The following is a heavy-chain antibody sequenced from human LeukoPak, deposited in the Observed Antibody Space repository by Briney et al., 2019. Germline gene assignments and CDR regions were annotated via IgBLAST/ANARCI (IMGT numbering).Heavy chain of an antibody. D-gene: IGHD1-14*01. J-gene: IGHJ5*02. Sequence: GGSLRLSCAASGFTFSSYEMNWVRQAPGKGLEWVSVIYGGGSIYYADSVKGRFIISRDNSRNTLYLQMNSLRTEDTAVYYCARDAGGNWFDPWGQGTQVTVSS. CDR3: ARDAGGNWFDP. V-gene: IGHV3-66*02. CDR1: GFTFSSYE. CDR2: IYGGGSI.